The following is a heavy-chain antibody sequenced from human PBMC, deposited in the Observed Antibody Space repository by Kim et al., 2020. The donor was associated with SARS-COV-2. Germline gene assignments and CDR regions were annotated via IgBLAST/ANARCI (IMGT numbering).Heavy chain of an antibody. CDR2: INTNTGNP. J-gene: IGHJ6*02. V-gene: IGHV7-4-1*02. Sequence: ASVKVSCKASGYTFTSYAMNWVRQAPGQGLEWMGWINTNTGNPTYAQGFTGRFVFSLDTSVSTAYLQISSLKAEDTAVYYCARGGGYYDSSGSNWYGMDVWGQGTTVTVSS. CDR3: ARGGGYYDSSGSNWYGMDV. D-gene: IGHD3-22*01. CDR1: GYTFTSYA.